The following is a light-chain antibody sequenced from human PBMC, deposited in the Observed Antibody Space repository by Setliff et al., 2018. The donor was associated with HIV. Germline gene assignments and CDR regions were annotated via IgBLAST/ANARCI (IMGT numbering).Light chain of an antibody. CDR1: TSNIGSNT. V-gene: IGLV1-44*01. CDR3: AAWDDGLSALYV. J-gene: IGLJ1*01. CDR2: SNN. Sequence: QSVLTQPPAASGTPGQRVTISCSGSTSNIGSNTVNWYQQLPGTAPKLLIYSNNQRPSGVPDRFSGSKSGTSASLAISGLQSEDEADYYCAAWDDGLSALYVFGAGTKVT.